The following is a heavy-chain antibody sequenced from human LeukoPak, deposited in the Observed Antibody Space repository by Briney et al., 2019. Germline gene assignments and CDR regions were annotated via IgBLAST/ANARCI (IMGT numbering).Heavy chain of an antibody. CDR3: ARDTRLRFLEWLLSGDGGEYYFDY. Sequence: ASVKVSCKASGYTFTSYGISWVRQAPGQGLEWMGWISAYNGNTNYAQKLQGRVTMTTDTSTSTVYMELRSVRSDDTAVYYCARDTRLRFLEWLLSGDGGEYYFDYWCQGTLAIVSA. D-gene: IGHD3-3*01. J-gene: IGHJ4*02. CDR2: ISAYNGNT. CDR1: GYTFTSYG. V-gene: IGHV1-18*01.